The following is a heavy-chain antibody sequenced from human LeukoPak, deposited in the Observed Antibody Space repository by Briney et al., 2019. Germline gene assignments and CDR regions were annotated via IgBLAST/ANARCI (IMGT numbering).Heavy chain of an antibody. CDR2: ISSSSRTI. CDR3: ARDQGAYYYDY. Sequence: GGSLRLSCAASGFTFSDYSMNWVRQAPGKGLEWLSYISSSSRTIYYADSVRGRFTVSRDNAKDSLYLQLNSLRAEDTAVYYCARDQGAYYYDYWGQGTLVTVSS. CDR1: GFTFSDYS. D-gene: IGHD3-16*01. J-gene: IGHJ4*02. V-gene: IGHV3-48*01.